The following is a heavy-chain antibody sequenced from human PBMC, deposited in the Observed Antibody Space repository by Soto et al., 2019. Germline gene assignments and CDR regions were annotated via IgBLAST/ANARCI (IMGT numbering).Heavy chain of an antibody. V-gene: IGHV3-15*07. CDR2: IKSKTDGGTT. Sequence: EVQLVESGGGLVKPGGSLRLSCAASGFTFSNAWMNWVRQAPGKGLEWVGRIKSKTDGGTTDYAAPVKGRFTISRDDSKNKLYLQMNSLKTEDTAVYYCTTATLRDEPDNYYYDYGMDVWGQGTTVTVSS. CDR3: TTATLRDEPDNYYYDYGMDV. CDR1: GFTFSNAW. J-gene: IGHJ6*02.